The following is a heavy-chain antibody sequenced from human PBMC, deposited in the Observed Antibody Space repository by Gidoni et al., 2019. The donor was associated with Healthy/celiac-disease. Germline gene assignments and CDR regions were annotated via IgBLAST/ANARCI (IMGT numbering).Heavy chain of an antibody. CDR1: GGPIRSCSYY. CDR2: IYYSGST. D-gene: IGHD6-25*01. J-gene: IGHJ6*02. CDR3: KSRLHQHYYYGMDV. V-gene: IGHV4-39*07. Sequence: QLQLQESGPGLVKPSETLYLTCTVTGGPIRSCSYYWGWIRQPPGKGLEWIGSIYYSGSTSYNPSLKSRVTISVDTSKNQFSLKLSSVTAADTAVYYCKSRLHQHYYYGMDVWGQGTTVTVSS.